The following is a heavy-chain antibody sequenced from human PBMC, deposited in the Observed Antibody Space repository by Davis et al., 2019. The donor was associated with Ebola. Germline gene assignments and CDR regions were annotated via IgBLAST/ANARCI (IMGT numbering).Heavy chain of an antibody. V-gene: IGHV1-69*04. D-gene: IGHD4-17*01. Sequence: SVKVSCKASGGTFSSYAISWVRQAPGQGLEWMGRIIPILGIANYAQKLQGRVTMTTDTSTSTAYMELRSLRSDDTAVYYCARVATVTTRYETDYYYGMDVWGQGTTVTVSS. CDR3: ARVATVTTRYETDYYYGMDV. J-gene: IGHJ6*02. CDR2: IIPILGIA. CDR1: GGTFSSYA.